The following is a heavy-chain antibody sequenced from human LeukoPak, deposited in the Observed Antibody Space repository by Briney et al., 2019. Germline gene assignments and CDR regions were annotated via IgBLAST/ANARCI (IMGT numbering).Heavy chain of an antibody. V-gene: IGHV3-30*03. Sequence: PGGSLRLSCEASGFTSGSYGMHWVRRAPGKGLEWVAVISHDGSNKHYADSVKGRFSISRDNSKNTLYLELHNLRPEDTGLYFCAREGYTHYYYFPMDVWGQGTTVTVSS. J-gene: IGHJ6*02. CDR1: GFTSGSYG. CDR3: AREGYTHYYYFPMDV. D-gene: IGHD5-18*01. CDR2: ISHDGSNK.